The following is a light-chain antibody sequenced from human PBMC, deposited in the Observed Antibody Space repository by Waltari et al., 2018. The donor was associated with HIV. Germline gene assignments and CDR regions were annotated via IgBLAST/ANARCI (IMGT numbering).Light chain of an antibody. CDR2: LTSDGSH. J-gene: IGLJ3*02. CDR3: QTWDTGPV. CDR1: GGLSSYA. V-gene: IGLV4-69*01. Sequence: QLVLTQSPSASAFLGASVKITCTLNGGLSSYAIAWHQHQPEKGTRYLMKLTSDGSHNREDEIPDRFSASNSGADHHLTISSLQSEDEGYYYCQTWDTGPVFGGGTKLTVL.